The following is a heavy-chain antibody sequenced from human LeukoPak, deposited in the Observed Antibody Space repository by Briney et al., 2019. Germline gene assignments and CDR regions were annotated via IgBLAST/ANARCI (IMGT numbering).Heavy chain of an antibody. J-gene: IGHJ4*02. CDR2: MWYDGSNK. CDR3: ARGLPPVMKYYFDY. Sequence: SGGSLRLSCAASGFTFNSYGMNWVRQAPGKGLEWEAAMWYDGSNKYYADSVKGRFTISRDDSKNTLYLQMNSLRAEDTAMYYCARGLPPVMKYYFDYWGQGTLVTVSS. D-gene: IGHD4-11*01. CDR1: GFTFNSYG. V-gene: IGHV3-33*01.